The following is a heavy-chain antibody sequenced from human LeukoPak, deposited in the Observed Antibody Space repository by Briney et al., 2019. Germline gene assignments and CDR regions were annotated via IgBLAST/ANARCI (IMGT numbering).Heavy chain of an antibody. J-gene: IGHJ4*02. V-gene: IGHV4-39*01. D-gene: IGHD6-13*01. CDR1: GGSISSSSYY. CDR2: IYYSGST. CDR3: ASYATGYSSSWYLRDY. Sequence: PSETLSLTCTVSGGSISSSSYYWGWIRQPPGKGLEWIGSIYYSGSTYYNPSLKSRVTISVDTSKNQFSLKLSSVTAADTAVYYCASYATGYSSSWYLRDYWGQGTLVTVSS.